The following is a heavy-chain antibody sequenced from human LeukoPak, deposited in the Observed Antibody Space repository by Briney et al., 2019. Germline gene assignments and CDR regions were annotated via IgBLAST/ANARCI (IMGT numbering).Heavy chain of an antibody. CDR1: GFTFGKYW. CDR2: IKLDGSEK. CDR3: ARGNYHATDV. V-gene: IGHV3-7*01. Sequence: TGGSLRLSCVASGFTFGKYWMSWVRQAPGKGLEWVANIKLDGSEKNYVDSVKGRFTISRDNTKNSLYLQMNSLRAEDTAVYYCARGNYHATDVWGQGTTVTVSS. J-gene: IGHJ6*02.